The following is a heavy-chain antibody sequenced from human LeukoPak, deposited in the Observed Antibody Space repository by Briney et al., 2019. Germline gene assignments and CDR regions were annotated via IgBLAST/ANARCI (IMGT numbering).Heavy chain of an antibody. V-gene: IGHV3-7*01. J-gene: IGHJ4*02. Sequence: QPGGSLRLSCVASGFTFSTYWMSWVRQAPGKGLEWVANVKPDGSDKYYVDSVKGRFTISRDNAKNALYLQINSVRAEDTAVFYCARHLNDDNGKSRFRALDYWGQGTLVTVSS. CDR2: VKPDGSDK. CDR3: ARHLNDDNGKSRFRALDY. D-gene: IGHD4/OR15-4a*01. CDR1: GFTFSTYW.